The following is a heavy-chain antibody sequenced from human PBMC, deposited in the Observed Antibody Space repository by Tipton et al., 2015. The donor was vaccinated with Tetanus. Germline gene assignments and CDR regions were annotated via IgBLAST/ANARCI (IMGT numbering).Heavy chain of an antibody. CDR2: ISSSSSYI. CDR1: GFTFSSYS. D-gene: IGHD3-10*01. V-gene: IGHV3-21*01. Sequence: SLRLSCAASGFTFSSYSMXXXRQAPGKGLEWVSSISSSSSYIYYADSVKGRFTISRDNAKNSLYLQMNSLRAEDTAVYYCARATRGLMVRGVITQIDYWGQGTLVTVSS. CDR3: ARATRGLMVRGVITQIDY. J-gene: IGHJ4*02.